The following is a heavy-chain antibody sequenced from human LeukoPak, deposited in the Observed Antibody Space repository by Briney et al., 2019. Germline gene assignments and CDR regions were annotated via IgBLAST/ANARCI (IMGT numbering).Heavy chain of an antibody. V-gene: IGHV3-49*04. Sequence: GGSLRLSCTASGFTFGDYAMSWVRQAPGKGLEWVGFIRSKAYGGTTEYAASAKGRFTISRDDSKSIAYLQMNSLKTEDTAVYYCASSFVDTAMEDYWGQGTLVTVSS. CDR1: GFTFGDYA. D-gene: IGHD5-18*01. CDR3: ASSFVDTAMEDY. J-gene: IGHJ4*02. CDR2: IRSKAYGGTT.